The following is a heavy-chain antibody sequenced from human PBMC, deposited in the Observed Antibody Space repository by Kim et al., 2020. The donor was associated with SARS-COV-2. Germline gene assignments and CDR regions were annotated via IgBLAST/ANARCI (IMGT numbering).Heavy chain of an antibody. CDR1: GFTFSSYA. J-gene: IGHJ4*02. CDR3: AKVDGGSITIFGVELDF. V-gene: IGHV3-23*01. D-gene: IGHD3-3*01. CDR2: ISGSGAST. Sequence: GGSLRLSCAASGFTFSSYAMSWVRQAPGKGLEWVSAISGSGASTHYADSVKGRFTISRDNSKNTLYLQMNSLRVEDTAVYYCAKVDGGSITIFGVELDFWGQGTLVTVSS.